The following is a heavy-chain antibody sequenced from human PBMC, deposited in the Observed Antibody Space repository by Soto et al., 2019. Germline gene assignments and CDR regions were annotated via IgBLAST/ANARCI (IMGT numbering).Heavy chain of an antibody. D-gene: IGHD3-16*01. V-gene: IGHV3-7*01. J-gene: IGHJ4*02. CDR3: AXDXNRGGDYDY. Sequence: EVQLVESGGGLVQPGGSLRLSCAASGFTFATYWMGXVXXXXXXXLEWVAKIKQDGSEKVYVASVKGRFSISRDNAKXXXXXXXXXXXXXXXXXYXCAXDXNRGGDYDYWGQGTLVTVSS. CDR2: IKQDGSEK. CDR1: GFTFATYW.